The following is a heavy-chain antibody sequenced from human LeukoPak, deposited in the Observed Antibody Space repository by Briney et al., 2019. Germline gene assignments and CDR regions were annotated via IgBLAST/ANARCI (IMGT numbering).Heavy chain of an antibody. CDR3: ARDLDY. CDR1: GFTFSSYA. Sequence: GGSLRLSCAASGFTFSSYAMSWVCQAPGKRLEWVASINQDGIDKYYVDSVKGRFTISRDNAKNSLHLQMSSLRAEDTAIYYCARDLDYWGLGTLVTVSS. J-gene: IGHJ4*02. CDR2: INQDGIDK. V-gene: IGHV3-7*03.